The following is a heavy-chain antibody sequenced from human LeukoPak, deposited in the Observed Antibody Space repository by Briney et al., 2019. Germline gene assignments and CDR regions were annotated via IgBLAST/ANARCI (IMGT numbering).Heavy chain of an antibody. V-gene: IGHV4-34*01. Sequence: SETLSLTCAVYGGSFSGYYWSWIRQPPGKGLEWIGEINHSGSTNYNPSLKSRVTISVDTSKNQFSLKLSSVTAADTAVYYCARDLYGDYAINDYWGQGTLVTVSS. CDR1: GGSFSGYY. J-gene: IGHJ4*02. CDR3: ARDLYGDYAINDY. D-gene: IGHD4-17*01. CDR2: INHSGST.